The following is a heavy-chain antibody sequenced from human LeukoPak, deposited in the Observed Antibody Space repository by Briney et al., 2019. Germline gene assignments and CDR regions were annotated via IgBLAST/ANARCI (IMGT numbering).Heavy chain of an antibody. Sequence: SETLSLTCTVSGVSISSYFWSWIRQPPGKGLEWIGYIYYSGSTNYNPSLKSRVTISVDTSKNQFSLKLSSVTAADTAVYYCARGSRAYCSGGSCSGFDPWGQGTLVTVSS. CDR2: IYYSGST. V-gene: IGHV4-59*01. D-gene: IGHD2-15*01. CDR1: GVSISSYF. CDR3: ARGSRAYCSGGSCSGFDP. J-gene: IGHJ5*02.